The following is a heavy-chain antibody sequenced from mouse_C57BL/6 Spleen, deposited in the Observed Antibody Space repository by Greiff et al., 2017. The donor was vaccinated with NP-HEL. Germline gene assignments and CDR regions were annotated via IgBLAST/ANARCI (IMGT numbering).Heavy chain of an antibody. Sequence: VQLVQSGAELVKPGASVKISCKASGFAFSSYCMNWVKQRPGKGLEWIGQIYPGDGDTNYDGKFKGKATLTADKSSSTAYMQLSSLTAEDAAVYFCARGGKYDYWGQGTTLTVSS. CDR2: IYPGDGDT. J-gene: IGHJ2*01. V-gene: IGHV1-80*01. CDR1: GFAFSSYC. D-gene: IGHD5-1-1*01. CDR3: ARGGKYDY.